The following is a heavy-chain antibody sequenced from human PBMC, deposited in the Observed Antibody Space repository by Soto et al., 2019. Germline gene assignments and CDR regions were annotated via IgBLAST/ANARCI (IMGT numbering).Heavy chain of an antibody. CDR1: GYAFTGYD. V-gene: IGHV1-8*02. Sequence: SCIASGYAFTGYDIHWVRQATGHGLEWMGWMNPNSGNTGYAQELRGRVTMTRNTSNTTAYMELTSLTSDDTGVYYCAGGNFRYWGQGTLVTVSS. CDR3: AGGNFRY. CDR2: MNPNSGNT. J-gene: IGHJ4*02.